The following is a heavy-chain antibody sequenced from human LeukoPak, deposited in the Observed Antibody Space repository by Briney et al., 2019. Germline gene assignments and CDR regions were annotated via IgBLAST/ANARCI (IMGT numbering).Heavy chain of an antibody. CDR2: ISYDGSNK. J-gene: IGHJ4*02. CDR3: AKADREWRYCSSTSCYLFDY. CDR1: GFTFSIYG. Sequence: PGRSLRLSCAASGFTFSIYGMHWVRQAPGKGLEWVAVISYDGSNKYYADSVKGRFTISRDNSKNTLYLQMNSLRAEDTAVYYCAKADREWRYCSSTSCYLFDYWGQGTLVTVSS. V-gene: IGHV3-30*18. D-gene: IGHD2-2*01.